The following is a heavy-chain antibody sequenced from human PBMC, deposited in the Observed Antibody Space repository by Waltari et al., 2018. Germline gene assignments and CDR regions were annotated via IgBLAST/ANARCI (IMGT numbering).Heavy chain of an antibody. CDR2: ITGSGGST. V-gene: IGHV3-23*01. D-gene: IGHD6-13*01. CDR3: ARQAAPGTDS. Sequence: EVQLLESGGGLVQPGGSLSLSCAASGFTFSNYGMSWVRRAPGKGLERVSAITGSGGSTYSADSVKGRFTISRDNSKNTLYLQMNSLRAEDTAVYYCARQAAPGTDSWGQGTLVTVSS. J-gene: IGHJ4*02. CDR1: GFTFSNYG.